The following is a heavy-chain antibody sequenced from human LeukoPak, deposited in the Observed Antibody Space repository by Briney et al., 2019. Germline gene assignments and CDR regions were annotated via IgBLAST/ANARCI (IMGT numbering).Heavy chain of an antibody. D-gene: IGHD3-9*01. J-gene: IGHJ6*02. CDR1: GYTFTGSY. V-gene: IGHV1-2*02. Sequence: ASVKVSCKDSGYTFTGSYMHWVRPAPGQGLERMGWVNPNSGGTKYEKKFQGRVTMTRDTSISTAYMELSRLRSDDTAVYFFVREQNTEYDILTGYYRDTYYYYGMDVWGQGTTVTVSS. CDR3: VREQNTEYDILTGYYRDTYYYYGMDV. CDR2: VNPNSGGT.